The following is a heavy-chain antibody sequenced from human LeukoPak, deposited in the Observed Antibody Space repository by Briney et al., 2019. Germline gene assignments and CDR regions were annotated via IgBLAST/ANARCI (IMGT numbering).Heavy chain of an antibody. CDR1: GGSMSSYY. CDR2: ISYSGTT. D-gene: IGHD3-10*01. J-gene: IGHJ5*02. CDR3: ARHGSGTSLALYP. V-gene: IGHV4-59*08. Sequence: PSETPSLTCTVSGGSMSSYYWSWIRQSPGKGLEWVGYISYSGTTNYNPPLKSRVTISLGTSKNRFSLNLTSVTAADTAVYYCARHGSGTSLALYPWGQGTLVTVSS.